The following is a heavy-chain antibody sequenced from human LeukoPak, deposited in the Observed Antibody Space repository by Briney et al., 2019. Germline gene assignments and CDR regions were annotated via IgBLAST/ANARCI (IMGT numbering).Heavy chain of an antibody. CDR2: IKQDGSEK. D-gene: IGHD3-3*01. CDR3: ARVGDFWGGYYADY. J-gene: IGHJ4*02. Sequence: GGSLRLSCAASGFTFSSYWMSWVRQAPGKGLEWVANIKQDGSEKYYVDSVKGRFTISRDNAKNSLYLQMNSLRAEDTAVYYCARVGDFWGGYYADYWGQGTLVTVSS. CDR1: GFTFSSYW. V-gene: IGHV3-7*01.